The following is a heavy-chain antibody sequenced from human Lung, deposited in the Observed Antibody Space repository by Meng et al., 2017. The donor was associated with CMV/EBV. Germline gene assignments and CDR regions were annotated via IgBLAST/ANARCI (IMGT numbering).Heavy chain of an antibody. CDR1: GESLSGYY. CDR2: ISHSGTT. CDR3: ARARLSSRSMDF. D-gene: IGHD2/OR15-2a*01. J-gene: IGHJ6*02. Sequence: SETLSLXCAVYGESLSGYYWTWIRQPPGKGLEWIGEISHSGTTNYNPSLKSRVFISVDTSKNQLSLNLTPVTAADTAVYYCARARLSSRSMDFLGQGTPVTVSS. V-gene: IGHV4-34*01.